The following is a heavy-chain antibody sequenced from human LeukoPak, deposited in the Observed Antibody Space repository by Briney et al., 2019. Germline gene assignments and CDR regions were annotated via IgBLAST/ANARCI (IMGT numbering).Heavy chain of an antibody. D-gene: IGHD2-2*02. J-gene: IGHJ5*02. CDR1: GYTFTSYG. CDR3: ARDKKSLSSTTCYTGECRLSSWFDP. Sequence: ASVKVSCKASGYTFTSYGFSWVRQAPGQGLEWMGWISAYSGSTNYAQKPQGRVTMTTDASTSTAYMELRSLRSDDTAVYYCARDKKSLSSTTCYTGECRLSSWFDPWGQGTLVTVSS. CDR2: ISAYSGST. V-gene: IGHV1-18*01.